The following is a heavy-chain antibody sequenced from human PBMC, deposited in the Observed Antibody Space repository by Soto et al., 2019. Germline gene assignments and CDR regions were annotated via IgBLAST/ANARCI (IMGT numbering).Heavy chain of an antibody. J-gene: IGHJ4*02. CDR1: GGTFSSYT. Sequence: QVQLVQSGAEVKKPGSSVKVSCKASGGTFSSYTISWVRQAPGQGLEWMGRIIPILGIANYAQKFQGRVTITADKSTSTAYMELSSMRSEDTAVYYGARTPAAMQGFDYWGQGTLVTVSS. V-gene: IGHV1-69*02. CDR2: IIPILGIA. D-gene: IGHD2-2*01. CDR3: ARTPAAMQGFDY.